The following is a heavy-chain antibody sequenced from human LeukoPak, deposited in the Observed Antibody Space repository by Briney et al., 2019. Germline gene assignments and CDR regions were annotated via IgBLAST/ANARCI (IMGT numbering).Heavy chain of an antibody. Sequence: PGGSLRLSCAASGFTFSSYWRSWVRQAPGKGLEWVANIKQDGSEKYYVDSVKGRFTISRDNAKNSLYLQMNSLRAEDTAVYYCARGYCSGGSCYREYFQHWGQGTLVTVSS. CDR2: IKQDGSEK. D-gene: IGHD2-15*01. CDR1: GFTFSSYW. CDR3: ARGYCSGGSCYREYFQH. V-gene: IGHV3-7*01. J-gene: IGHJ1*01.